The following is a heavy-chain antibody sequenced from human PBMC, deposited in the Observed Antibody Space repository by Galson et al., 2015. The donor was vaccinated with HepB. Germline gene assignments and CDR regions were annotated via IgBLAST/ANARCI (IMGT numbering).Heavy chain of an antibody. CDR3: ARGMERQQLVGGY. V-gene: IGHV3-30-3*01. Sequence: SLRLSCAASGFTFSSYAMHWVRQAPGKGLEWVAVISYDGSNKYYADSVKGRFTISRDNSKNTLYLQMNSLRAEDTAVYYCARGMERQQLVGGYWGQGTLVTVSS. CDR2: ISYDGSNK. J-gene: IGHJ4*02. D-gene: IGHD6-13*01. CDR1: GFTFSSYA.